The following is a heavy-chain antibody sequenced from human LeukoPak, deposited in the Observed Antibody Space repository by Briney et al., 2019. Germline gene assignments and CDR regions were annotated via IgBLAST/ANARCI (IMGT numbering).Heavy chain of an antibody. J-gene: IGHJ6*02. CDR1: GGTFSSYA. D-gene: IGHD2-2*01. CDR3: ARYCSSTSCYEGGLLGYYYGMDV. CDR2: IIPILGIA. V-gene: IGHV1-69*04. Sequence: ASVKVSCKASGGTFSSYAISWVRQAPGQGLEWMGRIIPILGIANYAQKFQGRVTITADKSTSTAYMELSSLRSEDTAVYYCARYCSSTSCYEGGLLGYYYGMDVWGQGTTVTVSS.